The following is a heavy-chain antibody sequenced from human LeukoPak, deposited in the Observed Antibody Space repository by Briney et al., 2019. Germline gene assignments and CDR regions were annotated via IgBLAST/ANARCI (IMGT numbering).Heavy chain of an antibody. V-gene: IGHV3-23*01. D-gene: IGHD3-3*01. CDR3: AKEHDYSNAAPEWGFDS. CDR2: ISGSSSHT. CDR1: GFTFSIYA. J-gene: IGHJ4*02. Sequence: GGSLRLSCAASGFTFSIYAMSWVRQAPGKGLEWVTGISGSSSHTMDADSVRGRFTISRDNTRNTLYLHMNNVRAEDTALYYCAKEHDYSNAAPEWGFDSWGQGTRVTVSS.